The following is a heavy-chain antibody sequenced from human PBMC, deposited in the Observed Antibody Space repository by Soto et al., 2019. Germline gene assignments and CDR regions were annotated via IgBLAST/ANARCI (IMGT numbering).Heavy chain of an antibody. J-gene: IGHJ6*02. CDR1: GYSFTSYW. CDR2: IYPGDSDT. CDR3: ARTAGPHYYYYYGMDV. V-gene: IGHV5-51*01. Sequence: GESLKISCKGSGYSFTSYWVGWVRQMPGKGLEWMGIIYPGDSDTRYSPSFQGQVTISADKSISTAYLQWSSLEASDTAMYYCARTAGPHYYYYYGMDVWGQGTTVTVSS. D-gene: IGHD5-18*01.